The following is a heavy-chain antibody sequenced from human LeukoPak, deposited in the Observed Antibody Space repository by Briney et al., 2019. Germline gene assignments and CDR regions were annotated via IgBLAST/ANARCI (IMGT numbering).Heavy chain of an antibody. D-gene: IGHD3-16*01. CDR3: ARDYD. CDR1: GFTFSSNW. Sequence: GGSLRLSCAASGFTFSSNWLTWVRQAPGKGPEWVANIKPDGSDSYYVDSVKGRFTISRDNAKNSIYLQMNSLRAEDTAVYYCARDYDWGQRTLVTVSS. CDR2: IKPDGSDS. J-gene: IGHJ4*02. V-gene: IGHV3-7*05.